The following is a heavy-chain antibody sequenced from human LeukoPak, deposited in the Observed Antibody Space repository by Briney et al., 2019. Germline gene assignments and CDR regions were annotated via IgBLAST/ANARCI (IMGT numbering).Heavy chain of an antibody. Sequence: SETLSLTCTVSGYSISSGYYWGWIRQPPGKGLEWIGSIYHSGSTYYNPSLKSRVTISVDTSKSQFSLKLSSVTAADTAVYYCARDLAVTTQLDYWGQGTLVTVSS. J-gene: IGHJ4*02. CDR3: ARDLAVTTQLDY. CDR2: IYHSGST. V-gene: IGHV4-38-2*02. D-gene: IGHD4-17*01. CDR1: GYSISSGYY.